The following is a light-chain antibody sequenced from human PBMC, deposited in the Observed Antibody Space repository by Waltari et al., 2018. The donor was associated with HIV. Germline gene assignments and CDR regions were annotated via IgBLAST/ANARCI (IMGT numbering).Light chain of an antibody. Sequence: DIQMTQSPSSLSASIGDTVTIPCRASQDISSYVSWFQLQPGKAPKLLVHGAFILQRGVPSRFSGSGSGTHYTLTITGLQAEDFATYFCQQYYGVPLTFGGGTRVDI. CDR2: GAF. V-gene: IGKV1-NL1*01. CDR1: QDISSY. CDR3: QQYYGVPLT. J-gene: IGKJ4*01.